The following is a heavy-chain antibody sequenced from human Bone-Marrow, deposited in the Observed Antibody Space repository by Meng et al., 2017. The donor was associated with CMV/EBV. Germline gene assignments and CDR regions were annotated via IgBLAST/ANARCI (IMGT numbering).Heavy chain of an antibody. Sequence: GESLKISCAASGFSVSDNYMSWVRQAPGRGLEWVSLIYSGGSIYNADSVKGRFTISRDNSKNTLYLQMNSLRAEDTAVYYCARDFWLPYSGSYIGYYYGMDVWGQGTTVTVSS. CDR3: ARDFWLPYSGSYIGYYYGMDV. D-gene: IGHD1-26*01. J-gene: IGHJ6*02. V-gene: IGHV3-53*05. CDR1: GFSVSDNY. CDR2: IYSGGSI.